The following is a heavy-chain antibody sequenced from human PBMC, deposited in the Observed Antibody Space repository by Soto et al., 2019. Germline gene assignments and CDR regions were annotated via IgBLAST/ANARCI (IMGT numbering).Heavy chain of an antibody. V-gene: IGHV1-2*04. J-gene: IGHJ6*03. CDR1: GDSFNDYY. D-gene: IGHD2-21*01. CDR2: INPNSGVT. CDR3: ARESGGDMTTLDYYYFYMDV. Sequence: VQLVQSGAEVKKPGASVKVSCKSSGDSFNDYYLHWVRQAPGQGLEWMGWINPNSGVTKYAQKFQGCVTMTRDTSIRTVYMELGRLRSDDTAVYYCARESGGDMTTLDYYYFYMDVWGKGTTVTVSS.